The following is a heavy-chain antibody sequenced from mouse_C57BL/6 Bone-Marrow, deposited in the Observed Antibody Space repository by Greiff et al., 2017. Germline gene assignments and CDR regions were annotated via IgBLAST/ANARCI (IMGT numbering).Heavy chain of an antibody. CDR1: GYTFTRYW. V-gene: IGHV1-55*01. Sequence: QVQLKQPGAELVKPGASVKMSCKASGYTFTRYWITWVKQRPGQGLEWIGDIYPGSGSTNYNEKFKSKATLTVDTSSSTAYMQLSSLTSEDSAVYYCARRLFYARDYWGQGTSVTVSS. CDR3: ARRLFYARDY. D-gene: IGHD6-1*01. J-gene: IGHJ4*01. CDR2: IYPGSGST.